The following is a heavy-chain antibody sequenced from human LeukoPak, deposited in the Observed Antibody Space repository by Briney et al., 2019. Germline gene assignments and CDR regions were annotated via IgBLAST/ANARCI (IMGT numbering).Heavy chain of an antibody. D-gene: IGHD6-19*01. CDR3: ARGKSSVWPVGLCMDV. V-gene: IGHV3-21*01. J-gene: IGHJ6*02. CDR1: GFTFSSYS. CDR2: ISNSSSYI. Sequence: GGSLRLSCAASGFTFSSYSMNWVRQAPGKGLEWVSSISNSSSYIYYADSVKGRFTISRDNAKNSLYLQMNSLRAEDTAVYYCARGKSSVWPVGLCMDVWGQGTTVTVSS.